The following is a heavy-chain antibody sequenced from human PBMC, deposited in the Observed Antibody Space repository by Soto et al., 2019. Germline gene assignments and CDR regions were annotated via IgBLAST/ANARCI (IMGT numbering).Heavy chain of an antibody. D-gene: IGHD4-17*01. CDR3: ARASGDYLYLFDY. CDR1: GGSITNENYY. Sequence: SETLSLTCTVSGGSITNENYYWSWIRQPPGKGLEWVGYIYWTGSAYYNPSLKGRVTISLDTASNQFSLNLSSVTAADTAVFYCARASGDYLYLFDYWGQGALVTVSS. J-gene: IGHJ4*02. V-gene: IGHV4-30-4*01. CDR2: IYWTGSA.